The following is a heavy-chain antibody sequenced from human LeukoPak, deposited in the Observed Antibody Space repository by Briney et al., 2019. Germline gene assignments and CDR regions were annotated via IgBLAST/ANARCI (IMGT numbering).Heavy chain of an antibody. CDR1: GFTFSSYA. D-gene: IGHD1-26*01. Sequence: GGSQRLSCADSGFTFSSYAIHWVRQAPGKGLEYVSVINTDGRITYYADSVKGRFTISRDNSKNTVYLQMDSLRGEDMAVYYCTRDGGSFCDFDYWGQGALVTVSS. V-gene: IGHV3-64*02. CDR2: INTDGRIT. J-gene: IGHJ4*02. CDR3: TRDGGSFCDFDY.